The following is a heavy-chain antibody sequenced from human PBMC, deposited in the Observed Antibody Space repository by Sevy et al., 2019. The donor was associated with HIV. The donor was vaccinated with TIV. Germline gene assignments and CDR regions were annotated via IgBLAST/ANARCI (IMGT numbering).Heavy chain of an antibody. D-gene: IGHD2-2*01. CDR1: GFTFSSYA. J-gene: IGHJ3*02. CDR2: ISDSGGST. V-gene: IGHV3-23*01. CDR3: AKDTCSSTSCYYQDAFDI. Sequence: GGSLRLSCAASGFTFSSYAMSWVRQAPGKGLEWVSGISDSGGSTYYGDSLKGRFTISRDNSKNTLYLQMNSLIAEDRAVYYCAKDTCSSTSCYYQDAFDIWGQGTMVTVSS.